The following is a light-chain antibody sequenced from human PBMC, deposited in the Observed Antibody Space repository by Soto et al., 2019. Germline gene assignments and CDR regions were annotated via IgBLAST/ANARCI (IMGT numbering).Light chain of an antibody. Sequence: DIQITQSPSSLAVSIGDRVTITCRADQDIRNYLNWYQQKPGKAPKLLISGTSNLETGVPSRFSGSGSGTEFTVTISSLQPEDIATYYCQQYDNVPLTFGGGTKVEIK. V-gene: IGKV1-33*01. J-gene: IGKJ4*01. CDR1: QDIRNY. CDR3: QQYDNVPLT. CDR2: GTS.